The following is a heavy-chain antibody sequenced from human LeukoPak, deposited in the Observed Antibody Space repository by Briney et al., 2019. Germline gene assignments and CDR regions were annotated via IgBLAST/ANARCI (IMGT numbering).Heavy chain of an antibody. CDR1: GGSISSYY. D-gene: IGHD1-26*01. J-gene: IGHJ6*03. Sequence: SETLSLTCTVSGGSISSYYWSWIRQPPGKGLEWIGYIFYSGSANYNPSLKSRVSISVDTSKNQFSLKLSSVTAADTAVYYCARESVGATTPLDNYYHYMDVWGKGTTVTVSS. CDR3: ARESVGATTPLDNYYHYMDV. CDR2: IFYSGSA. V-gene: IGHV4-59*12.